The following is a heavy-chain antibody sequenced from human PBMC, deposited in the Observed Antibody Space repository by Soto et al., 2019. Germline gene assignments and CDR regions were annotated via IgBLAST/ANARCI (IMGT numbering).Heavy chain of an antibody. Sequence: GGSLRLSCAASGFTFSSYAMSWVRQAPGKGLKWVSAISGSGGSTYYADSVKGRFTISRDNSKNTLYLQMNSLRAEDTAVYYCTYSKSVMTTATFDYWGQGTLVTVSS. D-gene: IGHD4-4*01. CDR3: TYSKSVMTTATFDY. J-gene: IGHJ4*02. V-gene: IGHV3-23*01. CDR2: ISGSGGST. CDR1: GFTFSSYA.